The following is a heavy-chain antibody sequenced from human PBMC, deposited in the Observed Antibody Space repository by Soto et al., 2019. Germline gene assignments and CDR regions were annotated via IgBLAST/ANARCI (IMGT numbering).Heavy chain of an antibody. CDR3: AKDNAAAAGTSYYYYYGMDV. J-gene: IGHJ6*02. CDR2: INPNGGST. Sequence: ASVKVSCKASGYIFTNYYIHWVRQAPGQGLEWMAIINPNGGSTNCAQEFQGRITLTRDTSTSTVYMDLSSLTSEDTAVYYCAKDNAAAAGTSYYYYYGMDVWGQGTTVTVSS. D-gene: IGHD6-13*01. CDR1: GYIFTNYY. V-gene: IGHV1-46*01.